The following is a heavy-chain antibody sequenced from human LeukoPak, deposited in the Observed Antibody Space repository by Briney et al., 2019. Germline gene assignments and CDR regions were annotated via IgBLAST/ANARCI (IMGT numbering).Heavy chain of an antibody. D-gene: IGHD6-6*01. CDR3: ARVVEYSSSSYYYYYYYMDV. V-gene: IGHV1-18*01. Sequence: ASVKVSCKASGYTFTSYGISWVRQAPGQGLEWMGWISAYNGNTNYAQKLQGRVTMTTGTSTSTAYMELRSLRSDDTAVYYCARVVEYSSSSYYYYYYYMDVWGKGTTVTVSS. CDR1: GYTFTSYG. J-gene: IGHJ6*03. CDR2: ISAYNGNT.